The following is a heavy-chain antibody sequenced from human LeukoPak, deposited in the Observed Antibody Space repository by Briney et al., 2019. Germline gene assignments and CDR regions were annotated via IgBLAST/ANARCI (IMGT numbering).Heavy chain of an antibody. J-gene: IGHJ4*02. CDR3: ARELWNGRKDFDY. CDR1: GFTFSSYA. Sequence: GSLRLSCAASGFTFSSYAMSWVRQPPGKGLEWIGEINHSGSTNYNPSLKNRVTISVDTSKNQFSLKLSSVTAADTAVYYCARELWNGRKDFDYWGQGTLVTVSS. CDR2: INHSGST. D-gene: IGHD1-1*01. V-gene: IGHV4-34*01.